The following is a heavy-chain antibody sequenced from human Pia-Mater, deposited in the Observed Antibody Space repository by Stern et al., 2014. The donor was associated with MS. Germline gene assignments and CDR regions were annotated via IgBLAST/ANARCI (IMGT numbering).Heavy chain of an antibody. CDR1: GGTFSSYA. CDR2: IIPIFGTA. V-gene: IGHV1-69*06. J-gene: IGHJ3*02. D-gene: IGHD5-24*01. Sequence: VQLVESGAEVKKPGSSVKVSCKDSGGTFSSYAISWVRQAPGQGLEWMGGIIPIFGTANYAQKFQGRVTITADKSPSTAYMELSSLRSEDTAVYYCARDYGMTTTTGAFDIWGQGTMVTVSS. CDR3: ARDYGMTTTTGAFDI.